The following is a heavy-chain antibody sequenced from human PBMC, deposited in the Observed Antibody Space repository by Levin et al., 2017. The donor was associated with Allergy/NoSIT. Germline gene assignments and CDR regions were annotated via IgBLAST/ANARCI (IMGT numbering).Heavy chain of an antibody. D-gene: IGHD2-15*01. CDR3: AREVEGGWFDP. CDR2: ISAYNGNT. Sequence: GESLKISCKASGYTFTSYGISWVRQAPGQGLEWMGWISAYNGNTNYAQKLQGRVTMTTDTSTSTAYMELRSLRSDDTAVYYCAREVEGGWFDPWGQGTLVTVSS. V-gene: IGHV1-18*01. CDR1: GYTFTSYG. J-gene: IGHJ5*02.